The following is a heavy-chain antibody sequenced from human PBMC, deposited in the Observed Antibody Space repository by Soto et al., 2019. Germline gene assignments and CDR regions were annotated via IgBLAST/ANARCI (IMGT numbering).Heavy chain of an antibody. CDR3: ARGGYSGYDPPVDY. V-gene: IGHV3-30-3*01. CDR2: ISYDGSNK. Sequence: GVSLRFSCAASGFTVSSYAMHWARQAPGKGLEWVAVISYDGSNKYYADSVKGRFTISRDNSKNTLYLQMNSLRAEDTAVYYCARGGYSGYDPPVDYWGQGTLVNVSS. J-gene: IGHJ4*02. D-gene: IGHD5-12*01. CDR1: GFTVSSYA.